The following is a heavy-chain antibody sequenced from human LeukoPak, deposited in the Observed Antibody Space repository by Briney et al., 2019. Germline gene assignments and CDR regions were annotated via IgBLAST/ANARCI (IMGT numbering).Heavy chain of an antibody. CDR3: TTSGNYFGDY. D-gene: IGHD1-26*01. Sequence: PGGSLRLSCAASGFTFSTYAMSWVRQAPGAGLDWVSSITDSGGSTYYADSVKGRFTISRGNSKNTLYLQMNSLRAEDTAVYYCTTSGNYFGDYWGQGTPVTVSS. CDR1: GFTFSTYA. V-gene: IGHV3-23*01. J-gene: IGHJ4*02. CDR2: ITDSGGST.